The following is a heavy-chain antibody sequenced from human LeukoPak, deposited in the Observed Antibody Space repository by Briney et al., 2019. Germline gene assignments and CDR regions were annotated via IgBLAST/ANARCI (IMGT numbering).Heavy chain of an antibody. CDR3: ARDYSTTWSYGMDG. Sequence: PGGSLRLSCAASGFTFSRYGMHWVRQAPGKGLEWVAVIWYDETNKYHADSVKGRFTISRDNSKNTLYLQMNSLRAEDTAVYYCARDYSTTWSYGMDGWGQGTTVTVSS. D-gene: IGHD2-2*01. J-gene: IGHJ6*02. CDR1: GFTFSRYG. V-gene: IGHV3-33*01. CDR2: IWYDETNK.